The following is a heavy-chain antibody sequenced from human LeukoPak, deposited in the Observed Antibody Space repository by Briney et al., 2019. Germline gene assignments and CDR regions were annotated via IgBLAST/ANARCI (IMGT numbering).Heavy chain of an antibody. J-gene: IGHJ2*01. D-gene: IGHD4-17*01. CDR1: SASFSGYY. V-gene: IGHV4-34*01. Sequence: SETLSLTCAVYSASFSGYYWSWIRQPPGKGREWDGEINHSGSTNYNPSLKSRVTISVDTSKNQCSLKLRSVTAVEKTVYYCARGPNWETTVTNGYFDLWGRGTLVTVSS. CDR3: ARGPNWETTVTNGYFDL. CDR2: INHSGST.